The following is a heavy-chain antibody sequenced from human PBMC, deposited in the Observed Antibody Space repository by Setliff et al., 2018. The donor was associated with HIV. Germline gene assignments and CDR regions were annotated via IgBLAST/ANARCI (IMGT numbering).Heavy chain of an antibody. CDR3: AKHECSGGCFYYMDV. CDR2: ISNSGGRT. CDR1: GFRLNFFA. Sequence: GSLRLSCTAPGFRLNFFAMSWVRQAPGRGLEWVSGISNSGGRTDYVGSVKGRFTISRDTSKNTLYLQLNSLRAEDTAVYYCAKHECSGGCFYYMDVWGKGTTVTV. V-gene: IGHV3-23*01. J-gene: IGHJ6*03. D-gene: IGHD2-15*01.